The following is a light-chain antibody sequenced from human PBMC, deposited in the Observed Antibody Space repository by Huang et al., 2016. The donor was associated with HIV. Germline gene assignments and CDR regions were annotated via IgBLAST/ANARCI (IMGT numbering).Light chain of an antibody. CDR1: QDVLNY. CDR3: QQYDRLPWT. J-gene: IGKJ1*01. CDR2: DAS. Sequence: DIQMTQSPSSLSASVGDRVTITCQASQDVLNYLNWYQQKPGKAPKLLIYDASNLETGVPSRVSGSGSGTDFTFTINSLQPEDIATYYCQQYDRLPWTFGQGTKVEIK. V-gene: IGKV1-33*01.